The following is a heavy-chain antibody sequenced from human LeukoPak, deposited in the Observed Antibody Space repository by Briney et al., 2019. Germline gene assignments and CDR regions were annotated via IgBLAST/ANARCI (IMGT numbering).Heavy chain of an antibody. Sequence: GVLRLSCAASGFTFSSYVMSWVRQAPGKGLEWVSAISGSGGSTYYADSVKGRFTISRDNSKNTLYLQMNSLRAEDTAVYYCARGSGGSGYPFDYWGQGTLVTVSS. CDR2: ISGSGGST. CDR1: GFTFSSYV. D-gene: IGHD3-22*01. CDR3: ARGSGGSGYPFDY. V-gene: IGHV3-23*01. J-gene: IGHJ4*02.